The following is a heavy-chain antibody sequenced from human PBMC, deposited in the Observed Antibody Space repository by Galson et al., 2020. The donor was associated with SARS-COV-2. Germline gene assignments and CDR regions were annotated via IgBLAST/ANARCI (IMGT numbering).Heavy chain of an antibody. V-gene: IGHV4-59*01. CDR2: IYYSGRT. CDR1: GGSISNYY. D-gene: IGHD2-2*01. CDR3: ARGVVPAAIYFDY. J-gene: IGHJ4*02. Sequence: SETLSLTCTISGGSISNYYWSWIRQPPGKGLEWIGYIYYSGRTNYNPSLKSRVTISVDPSKNQFSLKLRSVTAADTAVYYCARGVVPAAIYFDYWGQGTLVPVSS.